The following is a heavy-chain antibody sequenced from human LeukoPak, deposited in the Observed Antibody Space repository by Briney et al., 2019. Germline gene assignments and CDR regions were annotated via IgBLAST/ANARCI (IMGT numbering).Heavy chain of an antibody. CDR3: AKDEEDFWSGYLDY. J-gene: IGHJ4*02. Sequence: PGRSLRLSCAASGFTFSSYGMHWVRQAPGKGLEWVAVIWYDGSNKYYADSVKGRFTIFRDNSKNTLYLQMNSLRAEDTAVYYCAKDEEDFWSGYLDYWGQGTLVTVSS. CDR1: GFTFSSYG. D-gene: IGHD3-3*01. V-gene: IGHV3-33*06. CDR2: IWYDGSNK.